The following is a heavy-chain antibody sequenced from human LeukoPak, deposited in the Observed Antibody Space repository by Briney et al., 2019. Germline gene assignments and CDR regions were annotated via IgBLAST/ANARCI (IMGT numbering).Heavy chain of an antibody. CDR1: GYTFTSYG. J-gene: IGHJ6*02. V-gene: IGHV1-3*01. D-gene: IGHD4-17*01. CDR3: ASDYGDSPDYYYYYGMDV. Sequence: GASVKVSCKASGYTFTSYGISWVRQAPGQRLEWMGWINAGNGNTKYSQKFQGRVTITRDTSASTAYMELSSLRSEDTAVYYCASDYGDSPDYYYYYGMDVWGQGTTVTVSS. CDR2: INAGNGNT.